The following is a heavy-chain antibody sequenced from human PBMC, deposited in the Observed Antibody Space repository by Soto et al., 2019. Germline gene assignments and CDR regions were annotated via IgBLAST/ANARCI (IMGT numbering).Heavy chain of an antibody. Sequence: GGALGVSCAASGFTFSSYWMHWVRQAPGKGLVWVSRINSDGSSISYADSVKGRFTISRDNAKNTLYLQMNSLRVEDTAVYYCARETCYSCCSSQAYSGQETLVIVSS. CDR1: GFTFSSYW. V-gene: IGHV3-74*01. D-gene: IGHD2-2*01. CDR2: INSDGSSI. CDR3: ARETCYSCCSSQAY. J-gene: IGHJ4*02.